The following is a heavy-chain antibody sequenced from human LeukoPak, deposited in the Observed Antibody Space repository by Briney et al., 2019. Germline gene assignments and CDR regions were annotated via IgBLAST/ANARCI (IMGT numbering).Heavy chain of an antibody. D-gene: IGHD6-19*01. CDR3: ARADAVAAFFDY. CDR2: IYYSGST. Sequence: SETLSLTCTVSGDSISSYYWSWIRQPPGKGLEWIGYIYYSGSTNYNPSLKSRVTISVDTSKNQFSLKLSSVTAADTAVYYCARADAVAAFFDYWGQGTLVTVSS. V-gene: IGHV4-59*01. CDR1: GDSISSYY. J-gene: IGHJ4*02.